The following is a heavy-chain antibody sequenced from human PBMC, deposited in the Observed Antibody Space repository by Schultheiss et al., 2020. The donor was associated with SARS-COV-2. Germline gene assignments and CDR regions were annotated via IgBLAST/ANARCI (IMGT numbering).Heavy chain of an antibody. CDR1: GFTFSSYA. V-gene: IGHV3-23*01. J-gene: IGHJ2*01. D-gene: IGHD5-24*01. CDR2: ISGSGGST. CDR3: ARGHDNYWYFDL. Sequence: GGSLRLSCAASGFTFSSYAMSWVRQAPGKGLEWVSAISGSGGSTYYADSVKGRFTISRDNSKNTLYLQMNSLRAEDTAVYYCARGHDNYWYFDLWGRGTLVTVSS.